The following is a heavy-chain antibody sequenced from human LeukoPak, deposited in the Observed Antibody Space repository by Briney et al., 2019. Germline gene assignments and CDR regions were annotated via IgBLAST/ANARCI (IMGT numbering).Heavy chain of an antibody. CDR3: AREQQLVQGLDY. V-gene: IGHV3-23*01. CDR2: ISGSGVST. D-gene: IGHD6-13*01. Sequence: GGSLRLSCAASGFRFSSYAMSWVRQAPGKGLEWVSAISGSGVSTYYADSVKGRFTVSRDNSKNTLYMQMNSLRAEDTAVYYCAREQQLVQGLDYWGQGTLVTVSS. J-gene: IGHJ4*02. CDR1: GFRFSSYA.